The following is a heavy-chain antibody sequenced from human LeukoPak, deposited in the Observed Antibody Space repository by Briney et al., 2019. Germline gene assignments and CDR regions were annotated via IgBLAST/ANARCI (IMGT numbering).Heavy chain of an antibody. CDR1: GFTFSNYE. CDR2: ISSTGNTI. J-gene: IGHJ4*02. Sequence: PGGSLRLSCAVSGFTFSNYEMNWVRQAPGKGLEWVSYISSTGNTIYYADSWKGRFTISRDNAKNSLYLQMNSLRAEDKAFYYCAGGTVSSGVDYWGQGTLVTVSS. D-gene: IGHD4-11*01. V-gene: IGHV3-48*03. CDR3: AGGTVSSGVDY.